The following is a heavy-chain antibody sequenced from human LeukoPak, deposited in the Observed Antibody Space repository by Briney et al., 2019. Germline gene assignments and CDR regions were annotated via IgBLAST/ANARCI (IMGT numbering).Heavy chain of an antibody. CDR2: ISRGAGT. CDR1: GYSISTSYF. D-gene: IGHD5-12*01. Sequence: SETLSLTCTVSGYSISTSYFWAWIRQPPGKGLEWIGSISRGAGTYYSPSLKSRVTMSLDTSKNQFSVNLNSVTAADTAVYYCARDHDVWVAPSFDYWGQGNLVSVSS. J-gene: IGHJ4*02. V-gene: IGHV4-38-2*02. CDR3: ARDHDVWVAPSFDY.